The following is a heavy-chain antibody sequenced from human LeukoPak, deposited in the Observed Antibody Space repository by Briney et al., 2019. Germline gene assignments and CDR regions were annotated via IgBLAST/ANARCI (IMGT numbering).Heavy chain of an antibody. V-gene: IGHV3-23*01. CDR1: GFIFSSYA. CDR2: ISGSSGTI. CDR3: AKGRQLLDP. J-gene: IGHJ5*02. Sequence: GGSLRLSCAASGFIFSSYAMSWVRQAPGKGLEWVSSISGSSGTIDYADSVKGRFIISRDNSKNAQYLQMNSLRPEDTAVYYCAKGRQLLDPWGQGTPVTVSS. D-gene: IGHD1-7*01.